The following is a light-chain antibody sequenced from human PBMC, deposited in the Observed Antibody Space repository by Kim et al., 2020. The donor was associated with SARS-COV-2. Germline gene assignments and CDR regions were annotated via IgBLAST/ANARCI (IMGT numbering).Light chain of an antibody. Sequence: SYELTQPPSVSVSPGQTASITCSGYKLGDKYVSWYQQKPGQSPVVVIYQYNQRPSGIPERFSGSNSGNTATLTISGTQATDEADYYCQAWDSSTHNYVFG. CDR2: QYN. J-gene: IGLJ1*01. V-gene: IGLV3-1*01. CDR3: QAWDSSTHNYV. CDR1: KLGDKY.